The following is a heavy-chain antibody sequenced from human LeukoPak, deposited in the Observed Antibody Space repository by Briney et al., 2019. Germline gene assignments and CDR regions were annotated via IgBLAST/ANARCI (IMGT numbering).Heavy chain of an antibody. D-gene: IGHD2/OR15-2a*01. J-gene: IGHJ4*02. CDR1: GFTFSSYG. V-gene: IGHV3-30*02. CDR2: IRYDGGNK. CDR3: AKQEYYGPDY. Sequence: PGGSLRLSCAASGFTFSSYGMHWVRQAQGKGLEWVAFIRYDGGNKFHADSVKGRFTISRDASKSTLYLQMSSLRTEDTAVYYCAKQEYYGPDYWGQGTLVTVSS.